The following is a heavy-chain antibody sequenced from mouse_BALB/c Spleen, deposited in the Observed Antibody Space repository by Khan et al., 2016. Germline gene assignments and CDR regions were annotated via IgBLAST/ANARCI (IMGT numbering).Heavy chain of an antibody. D-gene: IGHD1-1*01. Sequence: EVKLEESGGGLVQPGGSLKLSCAASGFDFSSYWMSWVRQAPGKGLEWIGEINPDSSTINYTPSLKDKFIISRDNAKNTLYLQMSNLRSEDTALYCWTRLYYYGTSDYWGQGTTLTVSS. CDR3: TRLYYYGTSDY. V-gene: IGHV4-1*02. CDR1: GFDFSSYW. J-gene: IGHJ2*01. CDR2: INPDSSTI.